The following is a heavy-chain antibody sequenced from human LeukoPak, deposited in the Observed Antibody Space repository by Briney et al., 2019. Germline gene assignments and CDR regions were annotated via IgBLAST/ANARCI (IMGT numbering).Heavy chain of an antibody. CDR2: IGSSGIHT. D-gene: IGHD7-27*01. CDR1: GFRFSNYG. J-gene: IGHJ4*02. V-gene: IGHV3-21*01. CDR3: ARGEAIWGPLFDD. Sequence: GGSLRLSCAASGFRFSNYGMNWVRQAPGKGLEWVSSIGSSGIHTFYAGSVKGRFTISRDNTKNSPYLQMYNLRVEDTALYYCARGEAIWGPLFDDWGQGTLVTVSS.